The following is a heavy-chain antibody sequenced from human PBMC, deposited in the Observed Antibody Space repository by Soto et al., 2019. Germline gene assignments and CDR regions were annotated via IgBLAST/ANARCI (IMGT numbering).Heavy chain of an antibody. CDR1: GDSISSVNW. V-gene: IGHV4-4*02. CDR3: ATFSGFFTISPYDA. D-gene: IGHD2-8*01. J-gene: IGHJ5*02. Sequence: QVHLQESGPGLVKPSETLSLIRGVSGDSISSVNWWSWVRQSPGKGLEWIGEIYHSGSTNYNPSLKRRVTMSVDKSKNQFSLQLTSVTAADTAVYYCATFSGFFTISPYDAWGQGILVTVSS. CDR2: IYHSGST.